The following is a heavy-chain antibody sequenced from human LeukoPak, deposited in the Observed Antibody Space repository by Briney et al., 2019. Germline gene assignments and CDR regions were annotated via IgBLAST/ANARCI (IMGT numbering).Heavy chain of an antibody. V-gene: IGHV3-30*03. J-gene: IGHJ3*02. CDR1: GFTFSSYG. CDR3: ARPRTPGAFDI. CDR2: ISYDGSNK. D-gene: IGHD1-14*01. Sequence: GGSLRLSCAASGFTFSSYGMHWVRQAPGKGLEWVAVISYDGSNKYYADSVKGRFTISRDNSKNTLYLQMNGLRAEDTAVYYCARPRTPGAFDIWGQGTMVTVSS.